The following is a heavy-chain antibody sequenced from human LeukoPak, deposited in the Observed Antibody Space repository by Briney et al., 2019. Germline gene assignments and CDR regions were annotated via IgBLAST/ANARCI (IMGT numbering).Heavy chain of an antibody. Sequence: ASVKVSCKASGYTFTGYYMHWVRQAPGQGLEWMGWINPNSGGTNYAQKFQGRVTMTTDTSTSTAYMELRSLRSDDTAVYYCAREFPPYSSGFAAFDYWGQGTLVTVSS. CDR2: INPNSGGT. D-gene: IGHD6-19*01. V-gene: IGHV1-2*02. CDR1: GYTFTGYY. CDR3: AREFPPYSSGFAAFDY. J-gene: IGHJ4*02.